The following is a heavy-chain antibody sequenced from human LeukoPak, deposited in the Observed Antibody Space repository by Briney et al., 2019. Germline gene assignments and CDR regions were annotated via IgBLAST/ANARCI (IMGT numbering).Heavy chain of an antibody. Sequence: ASVKVSCKASGYTFTNYYIHWVRQGPGLGFEWMGWINPKSGGTSYPQKFQGRLTMTRDTSISTAYMELSRLGSDDTAVYYCVPSANYYYFDCWGQGTLVTVSS. CDR1: GYTFTNYY. CDR3: VPSANYYYFDC. CDR2: INPKSGGT. J-gene: IGHJ4*02. D-gene: IGHD4/OR15-4a*01. V-gene: IGHV1-2*02.